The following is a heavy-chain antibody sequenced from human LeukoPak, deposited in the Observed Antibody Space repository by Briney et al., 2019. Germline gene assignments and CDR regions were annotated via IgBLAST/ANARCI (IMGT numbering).Heavy chain of an antibody. D-gene: IGHD2-15*01. Sequence: ASVKVSCKASGYTFTSYGISWVRQAPGQGLEWTGWISAYNGNTSYAQKLQGRVTMTTDTSTSTAYMELRSLRSDDTAVYYCAREAPRIVVVVAATQYYGMDVWGQGTTVTVSS. CDR1: GYTFTSYG. CDR2: ISAYNGNT. V-gene: IGHV1-18*01. CDR3: AREAPRIVVVVAATQYYGMDV. J-gene: IGHJ6*02.